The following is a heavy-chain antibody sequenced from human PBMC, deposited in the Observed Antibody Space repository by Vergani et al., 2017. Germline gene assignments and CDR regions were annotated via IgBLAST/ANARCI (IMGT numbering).Heavy chain of an antibody. J-gene: IGHJ3*02. CDR1: GGSISSGSYY. V-gene: IGHV4-61*02. D-gene: IGHD3-3*01. CDR2: IYTSGST. Sequence: QVQLQESGPGLVKPSQTLSLTCTVSGGSISSGSYYWSWIRQPAGKGLEWIGRIYTSGSTNYNPSLKSRVTISVDTSKNQFSLKLSSVTAADTAVYYCARAGITIFGVVMGGRAFDIWGQGTTVTVSS. CDR3: ARAGITIFGVVMGGRAFDI.